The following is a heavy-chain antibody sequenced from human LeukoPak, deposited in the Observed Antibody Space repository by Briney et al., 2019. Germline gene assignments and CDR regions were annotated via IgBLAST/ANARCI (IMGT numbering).Heavy chain of an antibody. CDR3: AKDSRPDFWSGYYSD. J-gene: IGHJ4*02. V-gene: IGHV3-30*18. D-gene: IGHD3-3*01. Sequence: QVQLVESGGGVVQPGRSLRLSCAASGFTFSSYGMHWVRQAPGKGLEWVAVISYDGSNKYYADSVKGRFTISRDNSKNTLYLQMNSLRAEDTAVYYCAKDSRPDFWSGYYSDWGQGTLVTVSS. CDR2: ISYDGSNK. CDR1: GFTFSSYG.